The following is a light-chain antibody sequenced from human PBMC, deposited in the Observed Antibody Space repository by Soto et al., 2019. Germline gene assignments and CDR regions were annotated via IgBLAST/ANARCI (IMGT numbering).Light chain of an antibody. J-gene: IGKJ1*01. Sequence: EIVMTQSPATLSVSPGERATLSCRASQSVSSSLAWYQQKPGQAPRLLIYAASTRATGIPGRFSGSGSGTEFTLTISSLQSEDFALYYCQQYNYWPRTFGQGTKVDI. CDR1: QSVSSS. CDR2: AAS. V-gene: IGKV3-15*01. CDR3: QQYNYWPRT.